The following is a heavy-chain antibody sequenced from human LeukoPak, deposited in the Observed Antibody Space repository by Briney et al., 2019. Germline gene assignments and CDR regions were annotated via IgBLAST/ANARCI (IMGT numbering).Heavy chain of an antibody. Sequence: GGSLRLSCAVSGFTVSSNYMSCVRQAPGKGLEWVSIIYSGGSTYYADSVKGRFTISRDNSKNTVYVQMNSLRAEDTAVYYCARVGYTGTWYSSPPFDYWGQGTLVTVSS. CDR3: ARVGYTGTWYSSPPFDY. J-gene: IGHJ4*02. D-gene: IGHD6-13*01. CDR1: GFTVSSNY. V-gene: IGHV3-66*01. CDR2: IYSGGST.